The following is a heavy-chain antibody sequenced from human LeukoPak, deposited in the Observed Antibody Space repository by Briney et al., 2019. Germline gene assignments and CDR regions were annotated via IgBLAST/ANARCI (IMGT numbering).Heavy chain of an antibody. CDR1: GGSLSSSSYY. V-gene: IGHV4-39*07. Sequence: SETLSLTCTVSGGSLSSSSYYWGWIRQPPGKGLEWIGSIYYSGSTYYNPSLKSRVTISVDTSKNQFSLKLSSVTAADTAVYYCARGGYYGSGSYFSSAFDYWGQGTLVTVSS. CDR3: ARGGYYGSGSYFSSAFDY. D-gene: IGHD3-10*01. CDR2: IYYSGST. J-gene: IGHJ4*02.